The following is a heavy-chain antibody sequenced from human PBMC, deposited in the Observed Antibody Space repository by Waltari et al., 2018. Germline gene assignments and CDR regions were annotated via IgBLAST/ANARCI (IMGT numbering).Heavy chain of an antibody. D-gene: IGHD6-19*01. V-gene: IGHV3-21*01. CDR3: ARSLHGSGSNRDY. CDR1: GFTFSSYS. J-gene: IGHJ4*02. CDR2: ISSSSSYI. Sequence: EVQLVESGGGLVKPGGSLRLSCAASGFTFSSYSMNWVRQAPGKGLEWVSSISSSSSYIYYADSVKGRFTISRDNAKNSLYLQMNSLRAEDTAVYYCARSLHGSGSNRDYWGQGTLVTVSS.